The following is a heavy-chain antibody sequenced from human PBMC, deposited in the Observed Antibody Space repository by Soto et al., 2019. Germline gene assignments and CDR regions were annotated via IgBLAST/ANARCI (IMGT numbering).Heavy chain of an antibody. Sequence: GGSLRLSCAASEFTVSSNYMSWVRQAPGKGLEWVSVIYSGGSTYYADSVKGRFTISRDNSKNTLYLQMNSLRAEDTAVYYCARDAPIVATYYYYYGMDVWGQGTTVTVSS. J-gene: IGHJ6*02. CDR1: EFTVSSNY. D-gene: IGHD5-12*01. CDR3: ARDAPIVATYYYYYGMDV. CDR2: IYSGGST. V-gene: IGHV3-66*01.